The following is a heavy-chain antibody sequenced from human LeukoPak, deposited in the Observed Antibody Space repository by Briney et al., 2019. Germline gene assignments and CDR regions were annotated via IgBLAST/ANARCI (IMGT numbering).Heavy chain of an antibody. J-gene: IGHJ6*02. V-gene: IGHV3-33*01. Sequence: GSLRLSCAASGFTFSSYGMHWVRQAPGKGLEWVAVIWYDGSNKYYADSVKGRFTISRDNSKNTLYLQMNSLRAEDTAVYYCARSEGSPHYYYGMDVWGQGTTVTVSS. CDR1: GFTFSSYG. CDR3: ARSEGSPHYYYGMDV. CDR2: IWYDGSNK.